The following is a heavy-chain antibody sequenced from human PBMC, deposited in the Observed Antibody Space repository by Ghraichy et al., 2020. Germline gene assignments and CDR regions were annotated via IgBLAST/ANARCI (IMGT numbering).Heavy chain of an antibody. CDR2: IYYSGST. Sequence: SETLSLTCTVSGGSVSSGSYYWSWIRQPPGKGLEWIGYIYYSGSTNYNPSLKSRVTISVDTSKNQFSLKLSSVTAADTAVYYCARVPAFGYEVDYWGQGTLVTVSS. D-gene: IGHD5-12*01. CDR1: GGSVSSGSYY. J-gene: IGHJ4*02. CDR3: ARVPAFGYEVDY. V-gene: IGHV4-61*01.